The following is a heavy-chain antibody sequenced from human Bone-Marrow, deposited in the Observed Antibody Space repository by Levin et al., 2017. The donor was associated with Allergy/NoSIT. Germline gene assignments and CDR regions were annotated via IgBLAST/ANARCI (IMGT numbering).Heavy chain of an antibody. Sequence: SETLSLTCTASGGSISSYYWSWIRQPPGKGLEWVGYIYYSGSTNYNPSLMSRVSISVDTSKNQCSLKLSSVTAADRAVYYCAGDHPTGFAGMYFCDYWGQGPLVTVS. J-gene: IGHJ4*02. CDR1: GGSISSYY. CDR2: IYYSGST. V-gene: IGHV4-59*01. CDR3: AGDHPTGFAGMYFCDY.